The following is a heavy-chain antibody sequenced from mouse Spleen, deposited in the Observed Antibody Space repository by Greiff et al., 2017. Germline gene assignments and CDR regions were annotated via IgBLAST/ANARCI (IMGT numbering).Heavy chain of an antibody. V-gene: IGHV2-5*01. J-gene: IGHJ3*01. CDR3: AIYYRYDAGFAY. D-gene: IGHD2-14*01. Sequence: VKVVESGPGLVQPSQSLSITCTVSGFSLTSYGVHWVRQSPGKGLEWLGVIWRGGSTDYNAAFMSRLSITKDNSKSQVFFKMNSLQADDTAIYYCAIYYRYDAGFAYWGQGTLVTVSA. CDR2: IWRGGST. CDR1: GFSLTSYG.